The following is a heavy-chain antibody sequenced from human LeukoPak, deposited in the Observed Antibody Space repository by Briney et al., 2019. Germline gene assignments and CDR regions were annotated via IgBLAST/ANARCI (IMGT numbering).Heavy chain of an antibody. D-gene: IGHD1-1*01. CDR1: GFTFSSYS. V-gene: IGHV3-21*04. CDR2: ISSRSGYI. Sequence: GGSLRLSCAASGFTFSSYSMSWVRQAPGKGLEWVSSISSRSGYIYYGDSVKGRFTISRDNSKNTLFLEMNSLRAEDTAVYYCARAVTTGSYYFGYWGQGTPVTVSS. J-gene: IGHJ4*02. CDR3: ARAVTTGSYYFGY.